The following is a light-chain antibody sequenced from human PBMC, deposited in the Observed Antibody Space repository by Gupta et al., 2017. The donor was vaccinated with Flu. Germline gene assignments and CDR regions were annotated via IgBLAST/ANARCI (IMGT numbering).Light chain of an antibody. CDR3: SSYAGSSNWV. CDR2: EVT. J-gene: IGLJ3*02. Sequence: QSALTQPPSASGSPGQSITISCTGTNSDVGNYNYVSWYQHHPGKAPRLMIYEVTKRPAGVPGRFSGSKSGNTASLTVSGLQTEEEAHYYCSSYAGSSNWVFGGGTKLTVL. V-gene: IGLV2-8*01. CDR1: NSDVGNYNY.